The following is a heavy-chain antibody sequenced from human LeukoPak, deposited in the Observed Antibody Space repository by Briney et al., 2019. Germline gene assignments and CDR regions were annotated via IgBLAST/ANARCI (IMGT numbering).Heavy chain of an antibody. CDR1: GFTFSSYS. V-gene: IGHV3-48*01. CDR2: ISSSSSTI. Sequence: GGSLRLSCAASGFTFSSYSMNWVRQAPGKGLEWVSYISSSSSTIYYADSVKGRFTISRDNAKNSLYLQMNRLRAEDTAVYYCARDRLELRGASYCYYMDVWGKGTTVTVSS. CDR3: ARDRLELRGASYCYYMDV. J-gene: IGHJ6*03. D-gene: IGHD1-7*01.